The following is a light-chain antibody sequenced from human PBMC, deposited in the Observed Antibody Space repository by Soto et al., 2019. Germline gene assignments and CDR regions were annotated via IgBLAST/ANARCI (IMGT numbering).Light chain of an antibody. CDR1: QSVSSSY. CDR2: GAS. V-gene: IGKV3-20*01. CDR3: QQYGSSPGT. Sequence: EIVLTQSPGTLSLSPGERATLSCRASQSVSSSYLAWYQQKPGQAPRLLIYGASSRATGIPDRFSGSGSGTDFNLTISRLEPEDFAGYYCQQYGSSPGTFGQGTKVEIK. J-gene: IGKJ1*01.